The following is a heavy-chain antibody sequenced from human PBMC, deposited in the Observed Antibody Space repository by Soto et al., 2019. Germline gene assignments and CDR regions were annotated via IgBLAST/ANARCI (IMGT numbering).Heavy chain of an antibody. D-gene: IGHD3-3*01. CDR3: AHRILRTVFGLVTTTAIYFDF. CDR2: IYWDDDK. J-gene: IGHJ4*02. V-gene: IGHV2-5*02. Sequence: QITLNESGPTVVKPAETLTLTCTFSGFSLTTSGVGVGWIRQSPGKAPEWLALIYWDDDKRYSASLKSRLTITTAHSKMLVVRTVGGVDPADTAPYLCAHRILRTVFGLVTTTAIYFDFWGQGTPVVVSS. CDR1: GFSLTTSGVG.